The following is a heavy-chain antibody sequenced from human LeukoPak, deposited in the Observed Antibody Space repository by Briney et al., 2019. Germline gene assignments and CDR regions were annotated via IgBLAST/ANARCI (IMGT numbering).Heavy chain of an antibody. D-gene: IGHD3-22*01. CDR2: ISGSGGST. Sequence: PGGSLRLSCAASGFTFSSYAMSWVRQAPGKGLEWVSAISGSGGSTYYADSVKGRFTISRDNSMNTLYLQMNSLRAEDTAVYYCAKDAAPDYYYDSSGYYYWGQGTLVTVSS. CDR3: AKDAAPDYYYDSSGYYY. J-gene: IGHJ4*02. CDR1: GFTFSSYA. V-gene: IGHV3-23*01.